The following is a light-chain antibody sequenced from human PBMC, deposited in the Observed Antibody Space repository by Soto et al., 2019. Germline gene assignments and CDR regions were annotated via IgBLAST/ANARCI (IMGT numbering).Light chain of an antibody. V-gene: IGKV3D-20*02. CDR1: QSVSSSY. Sequence: IVLTQSPGTLSLSPGKRATLSCRASQSVSSSYFAWYQQKPGQAPRLLIYGASSRATGIPDRFSGAGSGTDFTLTISRLEPEDFAVYYCQQRSNWGTFGQGRRLEI. CDR2: GAS. CDR3: QQRSNWGT. J-gene: IGKJ5*01.